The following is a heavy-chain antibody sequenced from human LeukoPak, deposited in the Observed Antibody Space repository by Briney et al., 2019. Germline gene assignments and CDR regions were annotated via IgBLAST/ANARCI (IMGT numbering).Heavy chain of an antibody. J-gene: IGHJ6*02. CDR2: IIPIFGTA. CDR3: ARDPYDSSGYYYRDYYYGMDV. V-gene: IGHV1-69*13. D-gene: IGHD3-22*01. CDR1: GGTFSSYA. Sequence: VASVKVSCKASGGTFSSYAISWVRQAPGQGLEWMGGIIPIFGTANYAQKFQGRVTITADESTSTAYMELSSLRSEDTAVYYCARDPYDSSGYYYRDYYYGMDVWGQGTTVTVSS.